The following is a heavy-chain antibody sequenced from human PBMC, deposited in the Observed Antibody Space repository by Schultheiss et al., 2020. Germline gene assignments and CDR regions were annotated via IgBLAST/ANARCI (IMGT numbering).Heavy chain of an antibody. V-gene: IGHV1-8*01. CDR3: ARGSRFLEWWEPNFDY. D-gene: IGHD3-3*01. CDR2: MNPNSGNT. Sequence: GESLKISCKASGYTFTSYDINWVRQATGQGLEWMGWMNPNSGNTGYAQKLQGRVTMTTDTSTSTAYMELSRLRSDDTAVYYCARGSRFLEWWEPNFDYWGQGTLVTVSS. J-gene: IGHJ4*02. CDR1: GYTFTSYD.